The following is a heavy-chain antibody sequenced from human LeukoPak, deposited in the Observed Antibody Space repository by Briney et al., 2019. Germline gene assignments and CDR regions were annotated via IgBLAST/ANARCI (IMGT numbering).Heavy chain of an antibody. D-gene: IGHD6-19*01. CDR3: ARGGSSGWYWGAHYYYGMDV. CDR2: ISAYNGNT. V-gene: IGHV1-18*01. CDR1: GYTFTSYG. Sequence: SSVNVSCKASGYTFTSYGISWVRQVPGQGLKWMGWISAYNGNTNYAQKLQGRVTMTTDTSTSTAYMELRSLRSDDTAVYYCARGGSSGWYWGAHYYYGMDVWGQGTTVTVSS. J-gene: IGHJ6*02.